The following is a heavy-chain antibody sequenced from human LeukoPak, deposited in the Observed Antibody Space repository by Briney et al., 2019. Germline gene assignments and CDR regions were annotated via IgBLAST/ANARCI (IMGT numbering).Heavy chain of an antibody. V-gene: IGHV4-61*05. CDR1: GGSISSSSYY. Sequence: PSETLSLTCTVSGGSISSSSYYWGWIRQPPGKGLEWIGYIYYSGSTNYNPSLKSRVTISVDTSKNQFSLKLSSVTAADTAVYYCARGPDPYGSGSYPPIHYYYYYMDVWGKGTTVTVSS. CDR2: IYYSGST. J-gene: IGHJ6*03. CDR3: ARGPDPYGSGSYPPIHYYYYYMDV. D-gene: IGHD3-10*01.